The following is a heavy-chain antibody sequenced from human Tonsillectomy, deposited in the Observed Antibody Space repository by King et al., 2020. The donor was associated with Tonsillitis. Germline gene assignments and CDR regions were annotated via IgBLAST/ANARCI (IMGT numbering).Heavy chain of an antibody. CDR2: ITYDGSNK. J-gene: IGHJ5*02. CDR3: AKDRGYCSGGSCSMYNWFDP. D-gene: IGHD2-15*01. Sequence: VQLVESGGGVVQPGRSLRLSCAASGFTFSSYGMHWVRQAPGKGLEWVAVITYDGSNKYYADSVKGRFTISRENSKNTLYLQMNSLRAEDTAVYYCAKDRGYCSGGSCSMYNWFDPWGQGTLVTVSS. CDR1: GFTFSSYG. V-gene: IGHV3-30*18.